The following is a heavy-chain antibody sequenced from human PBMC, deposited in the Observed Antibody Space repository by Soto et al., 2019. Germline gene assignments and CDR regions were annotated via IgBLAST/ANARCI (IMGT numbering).Heavy chain of an antibody. CDR3: ATWVDYGDFEGFDF. D-gene: IGHD4-17*01. CDR2: INTYNGNT. CDR1: GYTFTNYG. Sequence: SVKVSCKASGYTFTNYGISWVRQAPGQGLEWMGWINTYNGNTNSAQKFQGSVTMTWDTSITTAYLDLTRLTTNDTATYFCATWVDYGDFEGFDFWGQGTLVTVS. V-gene: IGHV1-18*01. J-gene: IGHJ4*02.